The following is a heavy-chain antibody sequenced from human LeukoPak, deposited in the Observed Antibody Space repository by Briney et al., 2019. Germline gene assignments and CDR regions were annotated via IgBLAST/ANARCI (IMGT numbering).Heavy chain of an antibody. CDR2: IRSRNVGGTT. J-gene: IGHJ4*02. D-gene: IGHD1-26*01. CDR1: GFTFKNAW. CDR3: TTAGVGAPSFDY. V-gene: IGHV3-15*01. Sequence: PGGSLRLSCVASGFTFKNAWMSWVRQVPGKGLEWVGRIRSRNVGGTTDHAAPVKGRFTISRDDSKNTLYLQMNSLKTEDTAVYYCTTAGVGAPSFDYWGQGTLVTVSS.